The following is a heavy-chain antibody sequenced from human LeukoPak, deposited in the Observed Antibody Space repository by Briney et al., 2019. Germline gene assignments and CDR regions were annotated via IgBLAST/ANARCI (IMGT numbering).Heavy chain of an antibody. J-gene: IGHJ6*02. CDR3: ARGYYYGDYVLYDYYYGMDV. Sequence: ASVKVSYKASGYTFTSYDINWVRQATGQGLEWMGWMNPNSGNTGYAQKFQGRVTMTRNTSISTAYMELSSLRSEDTAVYYCARGYYYGDYVLYDYYYGMDVWGQGTTVTVSS. D-gene: IGHD4-17*01. CDR1: GYTFTSYD. CDR2: MNPNSGNT. V-gene: IGHV1-8*01.